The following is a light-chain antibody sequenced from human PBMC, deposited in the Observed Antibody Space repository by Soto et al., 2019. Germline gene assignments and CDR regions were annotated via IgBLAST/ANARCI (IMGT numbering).Light chain of an antibody. J-gene: IGLJ3*02. CDR3: GSFTSSSTWV. CDR1: SSDVGGYKY. CDR2: QVS. Sequence: SALTQPASVSGSPGQSITLSCTGTSSDVGGYKYVSWYQQHPGKAPKLMISQVSNRPSGVSDRFSGSKSGNTASLTISGLQAEDEADYYCGSFTSSSTWVFGGGTQLTVL. V-gene: IGLV2-14*01.